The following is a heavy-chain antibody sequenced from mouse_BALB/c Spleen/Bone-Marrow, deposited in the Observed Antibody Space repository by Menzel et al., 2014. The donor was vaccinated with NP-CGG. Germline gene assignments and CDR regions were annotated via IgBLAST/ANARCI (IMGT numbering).Heavy chain of an antibody. CDR2: ISHSGST. CDR1: GDSITSGY. J-gene: IGHJ4*01. CDR3: ARTGYRYDVGYAMDY. Sequence: EEQLQESGPSLVKPSQTLSLTCSVTGDSITSGYWNWIRKFPGNKLEYMGYISHSGSTYYNPSLKSRISITRDTSKNQYFLQLNSVTTEGTATYYCARTGYRYDVGYAMDYWGQGTSVTVSS. D-gene: IGHD2-14*01. V-gene: IGHV3-8*02.